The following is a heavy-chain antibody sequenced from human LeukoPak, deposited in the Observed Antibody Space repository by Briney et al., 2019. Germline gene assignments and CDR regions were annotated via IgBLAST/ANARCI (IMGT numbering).Heavy chain of an antibody. CDR2: FYYSGNT. J-gene: IGHJ4*02. V-gene: IGHV4-39*07. Sequence: SETLSLTCSVSGGSISSRNYNWGWIRQPPGKGLEWIGSFYYSGNTNYSPSLKSRVTISVDTSKNQFSLKLSSVTAADTAVYYCAREIDILTGYWVYFDYWGQGTLVTVSS. CDR1: GGSISSRNYN. D-gene: IGHD3-9*01. CDR3: AREIDILTGYWVYFDY.